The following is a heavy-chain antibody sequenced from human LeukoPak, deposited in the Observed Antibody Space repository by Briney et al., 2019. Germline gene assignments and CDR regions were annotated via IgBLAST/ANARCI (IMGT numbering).Heavy chain of an antibody. CDR1: GYTFTGYY. CDR2: INPNSGGT. D-gene: IGHD4-17*01. CDR3: ARARRPMTTVTPYAYFQH. Sequence: VASVKVSCKASGYTFTGYYMHWVRQAPGQGLEWMGWINPNSGGTNYAQKFQGRVTMTRDTSISTAYMELSRLRSDDTAVYYCARARRPMTTVTPYAYFQHWGQGTLVTVSS. J-gene: IGHJ1*01. V-gene: IGHV1-2*02.